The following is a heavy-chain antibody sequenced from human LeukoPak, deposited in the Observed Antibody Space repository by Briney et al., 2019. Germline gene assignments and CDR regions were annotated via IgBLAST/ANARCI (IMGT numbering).Heavy chain of an antibody. V-gene: IGHV3-21*01. J-gene: IGHJ6*02. Sequence: GGSLRLSCAASGFTFSSYSMNWVGQAPGKGLEWVSSISSSSSYIYYADSVKGRFTISRDNAKNSLYLQMNSLRAEDTAVYYCARDREGYCSSTSCYLTDGMDVWGQGTTVTVSS. CDR2: ISSSSSYI. CDR3: ARDREGYCSSTSCYLTDGMDV. D-gene: IGHD2-2*01. CDR1: GFTFSSYS.